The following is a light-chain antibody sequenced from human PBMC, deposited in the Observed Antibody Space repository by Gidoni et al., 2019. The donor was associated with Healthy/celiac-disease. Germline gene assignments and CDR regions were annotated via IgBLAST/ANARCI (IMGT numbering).Light chain of an antibody. V-gene: IGKV1-5*03. CDR1: QSISSW. CDR3: QQYNSYSCS. Sequence: IQLTQSPSTLSASVGDRVTITCRASQSISSWLAWYQQKPGKAPKLLIYKASSLESGVPSRFSGSGSGTEFTLTISSLQPDDFATYYCQQYNSYSCSFGQGTKLEIK. J-gene: IGKJ2*04. CDR2: KAS.